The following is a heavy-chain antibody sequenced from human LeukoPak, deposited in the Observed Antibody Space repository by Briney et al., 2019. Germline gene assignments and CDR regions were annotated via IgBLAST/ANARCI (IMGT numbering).Heavy chain of an antibody. CDR2: ILPIFGTT. D-gene: IGHD6-13*01. CDR1: GCTFKIYA. J-gene: IGHJ4*02. Sequence: GASVKVSCKASGCTFKIYAISWVRQAPGQGLEWMGGILPIFGTTNYAQKFEARVTITADKSTNTAYLHLSSLRSEDTAIYYFARSSIIAAAGPYYFDYWGQGTLVSVCS. V-gene: IGHV1-69*06. CDR3: ARSSIIAAAGPYYFDY.